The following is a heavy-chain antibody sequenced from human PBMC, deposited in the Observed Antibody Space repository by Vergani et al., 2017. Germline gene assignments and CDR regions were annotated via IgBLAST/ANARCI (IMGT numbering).Heavy chain of an antibody. CDR1: GGSFSGYY. CDR2: IYYSGGT. Sequence: QVQLQQLGAGLLKPSETLSLTCAVYGGSFSGYYWSWIRQPPGKGLEWIGYIYYSGGTNYNPSLKSRVTISVDTSKNQFSLKLSTVTAADTAVYYWARVIGSGSYLYYDCYGYMDVWGKGTTVTVSS. CDR3: ARVIGSGSYLYYDCYGYMDV. V-gene: IGHV4-34*11. J-gene: IGHJ6*03. D-gene: IGHD3-10*01.